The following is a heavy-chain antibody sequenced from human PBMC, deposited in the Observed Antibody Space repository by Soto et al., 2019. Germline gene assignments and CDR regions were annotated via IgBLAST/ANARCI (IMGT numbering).Heavy chain of an antibody. CDR3: FDY. Sequence: GESLKISCKGSGYSFTSYWIGWVRQMPGKGLEWMGIIYPGDSDTRYSPSFQGQVTISADKSISTAADTALYYCARRSNSGWYFDYWGQGTLVTVSS. CDR1: GYSFTSYW. J-gene: IGHJ4*02. V-gene: IGHV5-51*01. CDR2: IYPGDSDT. D-gene: IGHD6-19*01.